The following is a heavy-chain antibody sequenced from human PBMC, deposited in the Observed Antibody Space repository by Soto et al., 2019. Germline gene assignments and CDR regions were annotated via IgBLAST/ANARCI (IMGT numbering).Heavy chain of an antibody. CDR1: GFTFSNAW. J-gene: IGHJ4*02. CDR2: IKSKTDGGTT. CDR3: TTLVVVAATRNY. D-gene: IGHD2-15*01. Sequence: GGSLRLSCAASGFTFSNAWMSWVRQAQGKGLEWVGRIKSKTDGGTTDYAAPVKGRFTISRDDSKNTLYLQMNSLKTEDTAVYYCTTLVVVAATRNYWGQGTLVTVSS. V-gene: IGHV3-15*01.